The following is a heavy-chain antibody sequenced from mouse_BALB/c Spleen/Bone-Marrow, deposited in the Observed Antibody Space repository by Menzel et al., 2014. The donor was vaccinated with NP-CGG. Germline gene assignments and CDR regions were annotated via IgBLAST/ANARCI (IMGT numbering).Heavy chain of an antibody. D-gene: IGHD3-1*01. CDR3: ARGGARATGWFAY. Sequence: VQLKESGPGLVKPSQSLSLTCTVTGYSITSDYSWNWIRQFPGNKLEWMGYISYSGSTSYNPSLKSRISITRDTSKNQSFLQLNSGTTEDTATYYCARGGARATGWFAYWGQGTLVTVSA. J-gene: IGHJ3*01. CDR2: ISYSGST. CDR1: GYSITSDYS. V-gene: IGHV3-2*02.